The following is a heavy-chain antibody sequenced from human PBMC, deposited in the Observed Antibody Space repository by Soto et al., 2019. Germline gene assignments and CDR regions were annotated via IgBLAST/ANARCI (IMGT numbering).Heavy chain of an antibody. Sequence: ASVKVSCKASGYTFTGYDMHWVRQAPGQGLEWMGWINPNSGGTNYAQKFQGWVTMTRDTSISTAYMELSRLRSDDTAVYYCARMGRASIAVDYWGQGTLVTVSS. J-gene: IGHJ4*02. CDR3: ARMGRASIAVDY. CDR2: INPNSGGT. V-gene: IGHV1-2*04. CDR1: GYTFTGYD. D-gene: IGHD6-19*01.